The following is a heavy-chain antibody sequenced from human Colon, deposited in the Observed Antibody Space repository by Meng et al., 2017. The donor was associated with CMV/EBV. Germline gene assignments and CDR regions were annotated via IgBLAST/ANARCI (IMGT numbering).Heavy chain of an antibody. CDR2: MDPTTGRT. CDR1: GYSFTGYY. J-gene: IGHJ1*01. V-gene: IGHV1-2*02. CDR3: ASHSSYVWGSHH. Sequence: QVRLVQSVAGVRMPGASVKVSCKATGYSFTGYYIHWVRQAPGQGLEWMGWMDPTTGRTDYVQKFQGTVTMTRDTSISTAYLELSRLTSDDTAVYYCASHSSYVWGSHHWGQGTLVTVSS. D-gene: IGHD3-16*01.